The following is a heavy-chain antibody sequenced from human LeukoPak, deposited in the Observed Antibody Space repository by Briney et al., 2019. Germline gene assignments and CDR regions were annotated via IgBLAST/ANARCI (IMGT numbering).Heavy chain of an antibody. D-gene: IGHD1-26*01. CDR3: ARGKNSVTYSPFDY. V-gene: IGHV5-51*01. J-gene: IGHJ4*02. CDR1: GYIFTSYW. Sequence: GESLKISCKGSGYIFTSYWIGWVRQMPGKGLEWMGLIYPGDSDTRYSPSFQGQVTISADKSISTAYLQWSSLKASDTAMYYCARGKNSVTYSPFDYWGQGTLLTVSS. CDR2: IYPGDSDT.